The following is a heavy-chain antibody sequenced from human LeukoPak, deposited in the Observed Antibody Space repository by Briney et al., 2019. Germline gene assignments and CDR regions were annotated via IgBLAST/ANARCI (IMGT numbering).Heavy chain of an antibody. V-gene: IGHV3-23*01. CDR2: ISGSGCST. CDR3: AKERPTTTAFDY. J-gene: IGHJ4*02. Sequence: TGGSLRLSCAASGFTFSSYEINWVRQAPGKGLEWVSAISGSGCSTHYADSVKGRFTVSRDNSKNTLYLQMNSLRAEDTAVYYCAKERPTTTAFDYWGQGTLVTVSS. CDR1: GFTFSSYE. D-gene: IGHD1-1*01.